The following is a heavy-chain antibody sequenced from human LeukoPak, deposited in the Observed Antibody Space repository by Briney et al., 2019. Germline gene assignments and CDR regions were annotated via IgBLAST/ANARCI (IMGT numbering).Heavy chain of an antibody. J-gene: IGHJ6*02. Sequence: GGSLRLSCAASGFTLSSYAMHWVRQAPGKGLEYVSAISSNGGSTYYANSVKGRFTISRDNSKNTLYLQMGSLRAEDMAVYYCARAYYFGTVMDVWGQGTTVTVSS. CDR3: ARAYYFGTVMDV. CDR2: ISSNGGST. V-gene: IGHV3-64*01. CDR1: GFTLSSYA. D-gene: IGHD3-10*01.